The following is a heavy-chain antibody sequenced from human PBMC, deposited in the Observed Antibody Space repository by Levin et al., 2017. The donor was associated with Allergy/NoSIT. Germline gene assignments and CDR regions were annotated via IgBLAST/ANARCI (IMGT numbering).Heavy chain of an antibody. D-gene: IGHD3-3*02. CDR1: GFTFSSYA. CDR3: ARERRPSLGEALDS. V-gene: IGHV3-30-3*01. Sequence: GESLKISCAASGFTFSSYAMHWVRQAPGKGLEWVAVISYDGSDKYSAESVKGRFTISRDNSKNTLYLQMNSLRAEDTAVYYCARERRPSLGEALDSWGQGTMVTVSS. CDR2: ISYDGSDK. J-gene: IGHJ3*02.